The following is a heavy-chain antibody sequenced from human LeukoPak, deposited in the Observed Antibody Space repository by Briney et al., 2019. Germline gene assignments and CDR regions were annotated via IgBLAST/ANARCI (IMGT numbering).Heavy chain of an antibody. CDR1: GDSISSYY. CDR2: IYYSGST. CDR3: ARHYPYGSGSYSPFYFDY. Sequence: SETLSLTCTVSGDSISSYYWSWTRQPPGKGLEWIGYIYYSGSTNYNPSLKSRVTISVDTSKNQFSLKLSSVTAADTGVYYCARHYPYGSGSYSPFYFDYWGQGSLVTVSS. D-gene: IGHD3-10*01. J-gene: IGHJ4*02. V-gene: IGHV4-59*08.